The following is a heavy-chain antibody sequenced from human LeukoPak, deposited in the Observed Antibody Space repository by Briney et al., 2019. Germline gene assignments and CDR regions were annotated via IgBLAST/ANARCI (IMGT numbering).Heavy chain of an antibody. CDR1: GGSISSSSCY. CDR2: IYYSGST. CDR3: ARGRITMVRGVNAFDI. D-gene: IGHD3-10*01. J-gene: IGHJ3*02. V-gene: IGHV4-39*07. Sequence: PSETLSLTCTVSGGSISSSSCYWGWIRQPPGKGLEWIGSIYYSGSTYYNPSLKSRVTISVDTSKNQFSLKLSSVTAADTAVYYCARGRITMVRGVNAFDIWGQGTMVTVSS.